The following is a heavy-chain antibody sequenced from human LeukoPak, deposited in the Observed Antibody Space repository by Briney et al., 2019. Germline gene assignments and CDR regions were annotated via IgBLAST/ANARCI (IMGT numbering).Heavy chain of an antibody. D-gene: IGHD3-10*01. CDR2: IYHSGST. Sequence: PSGTLSLTCAVSGGSISSSNWWSWVRQPPGKGLERIGEIYHSGSTNYNPSLKSRVTISVDKSKNQFSLKLSSVTAADTAVYYCARALWFGETRLDYWGQGTLVTVSS. CDR3: ARALWFGETRLDY. CDR1: GGSISSSNW. V-gene: IGHV4-4*02. J-gene: IGHJ4*02.